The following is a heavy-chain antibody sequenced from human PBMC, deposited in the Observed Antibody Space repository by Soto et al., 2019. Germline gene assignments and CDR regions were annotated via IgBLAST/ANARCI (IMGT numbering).Heavy chain of an antibody. J-gene: IGHJ6*02. CDR1: CGSFSGYY. Sequence: SETLSLTCAVYCGSFSGYYWSWIRQPPGKGLEWIGEINHSGSTNYNPSLKSRVTISVDTSKNQFSLKLSSVTAADTAVYYCARVVAVGSSTPGKYYYYYGMDVWGQGTTVTVSS. D-gene: IGHD2-2*01. CDR3: ARVVAVGSSTPGKYYYYYGMDV. CDR2: INHSGST. V-gene: IGHV4-34*01.